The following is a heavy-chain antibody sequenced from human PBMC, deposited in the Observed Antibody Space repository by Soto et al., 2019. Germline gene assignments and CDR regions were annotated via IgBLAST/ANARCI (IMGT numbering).Heavy chain of an antibody. CDR2: IVVGSGNT. J-gene: IGHJ3*02. CDR3: AAGMTTVTTAAFDI. V-gene: IGHV1-58*02. D-gene: IGHD4-17*01. Sequence: SVEVCCKACGFRFARSARQWVRQARGQRLESIGWIVVGSGNTNYAQKFQERVTITRDMSTSTAYMELSSLRSEDTAVYYCAAGMTTVTTAAFDIWGQGTMVTVSS. CDR1: GFRFARSA.